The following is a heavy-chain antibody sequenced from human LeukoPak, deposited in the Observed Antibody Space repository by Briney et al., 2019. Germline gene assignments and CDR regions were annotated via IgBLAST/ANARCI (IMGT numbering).Heavy chain of an antibody. CDR2: KYYGGRA. J-gene: IGHJ3*02. CDR3: ATPYCSSISCLDVFNM. Sequence: PSQTLSLTCNVSGVSVSDGRYYWTWIRQHPGKGLEWIGYKYYGGRAKYNPSLKSRLTISIDTSKNQFSLQLSSVTAADTATYYCATPYCSSISCLDVFNMWGQGTRVTVSS. V-gene: IGHV4-31*03. CDR1: GVSVSDGRYY. D-gene: IGHD2-2*01.